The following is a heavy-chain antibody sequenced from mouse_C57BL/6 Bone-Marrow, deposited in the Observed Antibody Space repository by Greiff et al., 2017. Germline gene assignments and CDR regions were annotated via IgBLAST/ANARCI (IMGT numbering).Heavy chain of an antibody. J-gene: IGHJ1*03. D-gene: IGHD2-4*01. V-gene: IGHV5-4*01. CDR2: ISDGGGCT. Sequence: VKLMESGGGLVKPGGSLKLSCAASGFTFSSYALSWVRQTPEQRLEWVATISDGGGCTYYPDTVKGRFTISRDNAKNNLYLQMSHLKSEDTAMYYCEREGTMSWYFDVWGTGTTVTVSA. CDR1: GFTFSSYA. CDR3: EREGTMSWYFDV.